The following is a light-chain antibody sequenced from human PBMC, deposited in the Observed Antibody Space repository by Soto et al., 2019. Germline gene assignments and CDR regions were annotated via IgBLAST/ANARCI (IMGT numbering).Light chain of an antibody. J-gene: IGLJ3*02. CDR1: SSNIGAAYD. CDR2: GNS. V-gene: IGLV1-40*01. Sequence: QSVLTQPPSVSGAPGQRVTISCTGSSSNIGAAYDVHWYRQLPGTAPKLLIYGNSNRPSGVPDRFSGSKSGTSASLAITGLQAEDEADYYCQSSDSSLSGWVFGGGTKVTVL. CDR3: QSSDSSLSGWV.